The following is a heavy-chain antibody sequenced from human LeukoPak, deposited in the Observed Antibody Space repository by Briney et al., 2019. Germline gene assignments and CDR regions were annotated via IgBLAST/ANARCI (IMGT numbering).Heavy chain of an antibody. CDR1: GFTFRSYW. J-gene: IGHJ4*02. Sequence: PGGSLRLSCAASGFTFRSYWMAWVRQAPGKGLEWVANIKEDESAKHQADSVKGRFTISRDNAQNSVYLQMSSLRGEDTAVYYCARDVGGSLDYWGQGTLVTASS. V-gene: IGHV3-7*01. D-gene: IGHD1-26*01. CDR2: IKEDESAK. CDR3: ARDVGGSLDY.